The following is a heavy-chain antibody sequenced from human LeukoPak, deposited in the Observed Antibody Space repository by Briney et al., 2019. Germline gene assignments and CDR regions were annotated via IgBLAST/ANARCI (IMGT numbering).Heavy chain of an antibody. V-gene: IGHV1-69*04. D-gene: IGHD1-20*01. CDR2: IIPILGIP. CDR1: GGTFSSYA. Sequence: SVKVSCKASGGTFSSYAISWVRQAPGHGLEWMGRIIPILGIPNYAQKFQGRVTITTDESTSTAYMELSSLRSEDTAVYYCARDSRYNWNSNLDYWGQGTLVTVSS. J-gene: IGHJ4*02. CDR3: ARDSRYNWNSNLDY.